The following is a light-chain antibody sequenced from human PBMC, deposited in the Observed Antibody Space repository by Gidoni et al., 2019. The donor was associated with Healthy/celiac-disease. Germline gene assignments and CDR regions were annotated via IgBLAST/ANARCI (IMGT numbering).Light chain of an antibody. CDR2: GAS. V-gene: IGKV3-20*01. Sequence: IVLTPSSGTLSLSPGERATLSCRASQSVSSSYLAWYQQKPGQAPRLLIYGASSRATGIPDRFSGSGSGTDFTLTISRLEPEDFAVYYCQQYGSSPSWTFGQGTKVEIK. J-gene: IGKJ1*01. CDR3: QQYGSSPSWT. CDR1: QSVSSSY.